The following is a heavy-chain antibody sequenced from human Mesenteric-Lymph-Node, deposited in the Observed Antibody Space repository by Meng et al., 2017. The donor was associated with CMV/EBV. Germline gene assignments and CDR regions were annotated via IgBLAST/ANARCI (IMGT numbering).Heavy chain of an antibody. D-gene: IGHD6-6*01. CDR3: TYSSSGYYYYGMDV. CDR1: GFTFSSYG. J-gene: IGHJ6*02. Sequence: GESLKISCAASGFTFSSYGMHWVRQAPGKGLEWVAVIWYDGSNKYYADSVKGQFTISRDNSKNTLYLQMNSLRAEDTAVYYCTYSSSGYYYYGMDVWGQGTTVTVSS. CDR2: IWYDGSNK. V-gene: IGHV3-33*01.